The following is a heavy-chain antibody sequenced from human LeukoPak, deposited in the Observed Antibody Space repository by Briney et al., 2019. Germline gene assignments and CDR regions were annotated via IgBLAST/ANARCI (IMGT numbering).Heavy chain of an antibody. CDR1: GYSFTSYW. CDR2: IYPGDSDT. D-gene: IGHD6-19*01. CDR3: ARKSGVAVAVGAFDI. V-gene: IGHV5-51*01. J-gene: IGHJ3*02. Sequence: GESLKISCKGSGYSFTSYWIGWVRQMPGKGLEWMGIIYPGDSDTRYSPSFQGHVTISADKSISTAYLQWSSLKASDTAMYYCARKSGVAVAVGAFDIWGQGTMVTVSS.